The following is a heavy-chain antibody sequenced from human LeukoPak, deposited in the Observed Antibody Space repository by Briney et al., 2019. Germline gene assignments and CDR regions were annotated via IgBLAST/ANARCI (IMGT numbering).Heavy chain of an antibody. CDR3: ARDRYYDSSDDAFDI. CDR1: GGTFSSYA. D-gene: IGHD3-22*01. CDR2: IIPIFGTA. J-gene: IGHJ3*02. Sequence: ASVNVSCKASGGTFSSYAISWVRQAPGQGLEWMGGIIPIFGTANYAQKFQGRVTITADESTSTAYMELSSLRSGDTAVYYCARDRYYDSSDDAFDIWGQGTMVTVSS. V-gene: IGHV1-69*01.